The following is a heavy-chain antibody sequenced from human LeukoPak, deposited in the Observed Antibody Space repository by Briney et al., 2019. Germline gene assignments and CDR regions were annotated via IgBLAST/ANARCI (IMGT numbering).Heavy chain of an antibody. D-gene: IGHD1-20*01. CDR2: IVVGSSKT. Sequence: ASVKVSCKASGFTFTSSAVQWVRQARGQRLEWIGWIVVGSSKTNYAQKFQERVTITRDMSTSTAYMELSSLRSEDTAVYYCAAAAMLYNWSDVISFDIRGQGTMVTVSS. CDR3: AAAAMLYNWSDVISFDI. CDR1: GFTFTSSA. V-gene: IGHV1-58*01. J-gene: IGHJ3*02.